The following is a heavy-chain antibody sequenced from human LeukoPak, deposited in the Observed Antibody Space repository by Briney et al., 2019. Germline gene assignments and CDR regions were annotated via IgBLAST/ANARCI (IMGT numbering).Heavy chain of an antibody. V-gene: IGHV3-23*01. D-gene: IGHD2-15*01. CDR3: ARRDIVVIVSASDY. Sequence: GGSLRLSCAASGFTFSSYAMSWVRQAPGKGLEWVSAISGSGGSTYYADSVKGRFTISRDNSKNTVYLQMNSLRVDDTAVYYCARRDIVVIVSASDYWGQGTLVTVSS. CDR2: ISGSGGST. J-gene: IGHJ4*02. CDR1: GFTFSSYA.